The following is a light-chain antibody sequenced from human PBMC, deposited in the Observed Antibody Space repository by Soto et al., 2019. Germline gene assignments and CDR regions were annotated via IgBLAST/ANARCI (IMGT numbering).Light chain of an antibody. CDR3: LQHNSYPLT. CDR2: GAS. CDR1: QGIRKD. J-gene: IGKJ4*01. Sequence: DIQMTQSPSSLSASVGDRVTITCRASQGIRKDLCWYQQRPGKAPKRLIFGASSLQSGVPSRFSGSASGTEFTLTISSQQPEDFATDFCLQHNSYPLTFGGGTKVELK. V-gene: IGKV1-17*01.